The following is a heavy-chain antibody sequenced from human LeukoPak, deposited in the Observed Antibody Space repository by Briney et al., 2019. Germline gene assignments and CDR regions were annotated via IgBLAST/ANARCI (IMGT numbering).Heavy chain of an antibody. V-gene: IGHV3-43*01. CDR3: ARDGSSSPLFYYYYYMDV. CDR1: GFTFDRFT. J-gene: IGHJ6*03. Sequence: PGGSLRLSCAASGFTFDRFTIHWVRQTPGKGLEWVSLINRRGHTFYADSVKGRFTISRDNAKNTLYLQMNSLGAEDTAVYYCARDGSSSPLFYYYYYMDVWGKGTTVTVSS. D-gene: IGHD6-6*01. CDR2: INRRGHT.